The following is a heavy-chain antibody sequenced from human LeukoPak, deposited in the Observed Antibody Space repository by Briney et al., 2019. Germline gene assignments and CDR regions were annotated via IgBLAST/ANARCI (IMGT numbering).Heavy chain of an antibody. V-gene: IGHV4-4*07. Sequence: SETLSLTCTASGGSISNWYWGWFRQPAGKGLEWIRRIYTSGSTIYDPSLKSRVTMSVDTSTNQVSLRLTSVTAADTAMYYCARKLASSTLKAGAFDIWGQGTMVTVSS. D-gene: IGHD2-2*01. CDR2: IYTSGST. CDR3: ARKLASSTLKAGAFDI. CDR1: GGSISNWY. J-gene: IGHJ3*02.